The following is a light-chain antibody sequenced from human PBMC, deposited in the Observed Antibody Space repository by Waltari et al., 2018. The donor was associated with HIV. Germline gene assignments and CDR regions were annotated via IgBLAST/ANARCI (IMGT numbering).Light chain of an antibody. V-gene: IGLV2-11*01. J-gene: IGLJ3*02. CDR2: DVS. CDR3: CSYAGTCRV. CDR1: SSDVGAYYF. Sequence: QSALAQPRSVSGSPGQSVTISCTGTSSDVGAYYFVSWYQQHPGIAPKLIIYDVSKRPSGVPDRFSGSKSGSTASLTISGLQAEDEADYPCCSYAGTCRVFGGGTKLTVL.